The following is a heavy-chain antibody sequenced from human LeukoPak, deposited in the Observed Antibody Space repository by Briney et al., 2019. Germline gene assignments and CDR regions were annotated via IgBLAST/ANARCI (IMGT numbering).Heavy chain of an antibody. CDR1: GFTFSDYS. Sequence: GGSLRLSSAASGFTFSDYSMDWVRQAPGKGLEWISFTGSSTIQYADSVTGRFTISRDNAKNSLYLQMNSLRVEDTAVYYCASSKWFYFDSWGQGTLVTVSS. CDR2: TGSSTI. CDR3: ASSKWFYFDS. D-gene: IGHD3-22*01. V-gene: IGHV3-69-1*02. J-gene: IGHJ4*02.